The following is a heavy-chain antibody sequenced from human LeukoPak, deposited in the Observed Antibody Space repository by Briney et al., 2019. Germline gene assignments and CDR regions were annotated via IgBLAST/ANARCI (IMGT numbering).Heavy chain of an antibody. J-gene: IGHJ4*02. CDR3: ARPRIAAAGTQTLGNFDY. D-gene: IGHD6-13*01. V-gene: IGHV3-30-3*01. Sequence: PGGSLRLSCAASGFTFSSYAMHWVRQAPGKGLEWVAVISYDGSNKCYADSVKGRFTISRDNSKNTLYLQMNSLRAEDTAVYYCARPRIAAAGTQTLGNFDYWGQGTLVTVSS. CDR1: GFTFSSYA. CDR2: ISYDGSNK.